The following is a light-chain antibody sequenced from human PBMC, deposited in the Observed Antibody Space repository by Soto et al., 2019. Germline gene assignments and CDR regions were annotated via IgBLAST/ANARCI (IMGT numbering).Light chain of an antibody. V-gene: IGKV1-12*01. CDR1: ESISYW. CDR2: GAS. Sequence: DIQMTQSPSALSASVGDRVTITCRASESISYWVAWYQQKPGKVPEVLIYGASSLQPGVSSRFTGSGSGTDFTLTISSLQPEDFATYYCQQVYSFPHTFGQGTKLEV. J-gene: IGKJ2*01. CDR3: QQVYSFPHT.